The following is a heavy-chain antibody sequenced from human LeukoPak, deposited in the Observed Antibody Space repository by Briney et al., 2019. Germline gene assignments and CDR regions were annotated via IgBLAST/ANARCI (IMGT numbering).Heavy chain of an antibody. D-gene: IGHD3-16*01. CDR1: GFTFSSYG. Sequence: GGSLRLSCAASGFTFSSYGMHWVRQAPGKGLEWVAVISYDGSNKYYADSVKGRFTISRDNSKNTLYLQMNSLRAEDTAVYYCAKDGPVLPSGVLSAYYYYYMDVWGKGTTVTVSS. CDR2: ISYDGSNK. V-gene: IGHV3-30*18. CDR3: AKDGPVLPSGVLSAYYYYYMDV. J-gene: IGHJ6*03.